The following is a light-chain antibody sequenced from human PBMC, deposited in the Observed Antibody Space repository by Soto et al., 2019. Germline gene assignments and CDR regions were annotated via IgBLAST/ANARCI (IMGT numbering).Light chain of an antibody. J-gene: IGKJ1*01. CDR3: QQYASRT. Sequence: EIMLTQSPGTLSLSPGERATLSCRASQSVSSSYLAWYQQKPGQAPRLLIYGASSRATGIPDRFSGSGSGTDFTLTISRLEPEDFAVYYCQQYASRTFGQGTKVEIK. V-gene: IGKV3-20*01. CDR1: QSVSSSY. CDR2: GAS.